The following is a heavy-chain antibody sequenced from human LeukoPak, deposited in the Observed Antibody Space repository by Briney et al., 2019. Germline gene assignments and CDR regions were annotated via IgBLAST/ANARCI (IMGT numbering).Heavy chain of an antibody. CDR2: INHSGST. V-gene: IGHV4-34*01. J-gene: IGHJ5*02. D-gene: IGHD2-2*01. Sequence: SETLSLTCAVYGGSFSGYYWSWIRQPPGKGLEWIGEINHSGSTNYNPSLKSRVTISVDTSKNQFSLKLSSVTAADTAVYYCARGGASVVPGLGRFDPWGQGTLVTVSS. CDR1: GGSFSGYY. CDR3: ARGGASVVPGLGRFDP.